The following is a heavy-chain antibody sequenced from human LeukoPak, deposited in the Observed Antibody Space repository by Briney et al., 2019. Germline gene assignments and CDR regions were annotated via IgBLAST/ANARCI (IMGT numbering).Heavy chain of an antibody. CDR1: GYSISSGYY. CDR2: IDHSGST. V-gene: IGHV4-38-2*02. J-gene: IGHJ6*03. D-gene: IGHD6-19*01. CDR3: ARGQVGYSSGWYRAATTYYYYYYMDV. Sequence: TSETLSLTCTVSGYSISSGYYWGWIRQPPGKGLEWTGSIDHSGSTYYNPSLKSRITISVDTSKNQFSLRLSSVTAADTAVYYCARGQVGYSSGWYRAATTYYYYYYMDVWGKGTTVTVSS.